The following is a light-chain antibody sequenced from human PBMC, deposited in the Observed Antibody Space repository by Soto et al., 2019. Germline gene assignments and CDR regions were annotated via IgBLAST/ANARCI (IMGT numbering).Light chain of an antibody. CDR1: ESVGSTY. CDR2: DAS. CDR3: QQRRNWPLT. V-gene: IGKV3D-20*02. Sequence: VLTQSASTLSLSPGERATLSCMASESVGSTYLAWYQQRPGQAPRLLIYDASYRAVGIPSRFSGSGSGTDFTLTISSLEPADFAIYHCQQRRNWPLTFGGGTKVDIK. J-gene: IGKJ4*01.